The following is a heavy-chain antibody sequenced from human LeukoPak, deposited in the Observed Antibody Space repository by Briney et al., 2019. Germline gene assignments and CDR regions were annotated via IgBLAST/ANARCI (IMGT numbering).Heavy chain of an antibody. CDR3: ARGEIMGYSSSYFALRP. CDR2: INAGNGNT. V-gene: IGHV1-3*03. Sequence: GSVKVTCKTSGYTFTNYAIHWVRQAPGQRLEWMGWINAGNGNTKYSQEFQGRVTITRDTSASTAYMELSSLRSEDMAVYYCARGEIMGYSSSYFALRPWDQGTLVTVSS. CDR1: GYTFTNYA. D-gene: IGHD6-6*01. J-gene: IGHJ5*02.